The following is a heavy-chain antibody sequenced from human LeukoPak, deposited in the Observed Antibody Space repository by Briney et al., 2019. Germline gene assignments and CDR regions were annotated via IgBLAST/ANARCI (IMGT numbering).Heavy chain of an antibody. V-gene: IGHV4-59*08. CDR3: ARYGGSGRVIDN. Sequence: PSETLSLTCTVSGGSISSDYWPWIRQPPTKRLEWIGYIYYNGATSYNPSLKSRVTMSVDTSKKHFSLKMTSVTAADTAVYYCARYGGSGRVIDNWGQGTLVTVSS. D-gene: IGHD6-19*01. CDR1: GGSISSDY. J-gene: IGHJ4*02. CDR2: IYYNGAT.